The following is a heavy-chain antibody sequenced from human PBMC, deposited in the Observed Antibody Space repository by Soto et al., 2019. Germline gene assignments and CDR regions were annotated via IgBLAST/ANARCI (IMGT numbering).Heavy chain of an antibody. Sequence: SVKVSCKASGGTFSSYAISWVRQAPGQGLEWMGGIIPIFGTANYAQKFQGRVTITADESTSTAYMELSSLRSEDTAVYYCARVFVELLPGDDYYYGMDVWGQGTTVTVSS. D-gene: IGHD2-15*01. CDR3: ARVFVELLPGDDYYYGMDV. J-gene: IGHJ6*02. CDR1: GGTFSSYA. CDR2: IIPIFGTA. V-gene: IGHV1-69*13.